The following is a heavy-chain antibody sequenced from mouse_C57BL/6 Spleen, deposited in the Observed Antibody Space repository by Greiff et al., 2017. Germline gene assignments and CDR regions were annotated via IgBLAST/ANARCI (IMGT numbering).Heavy chain of an antibody. D-gene: IGHD2-1*01. CDR1: GFSLSTSGMG. V-gene: IGHV8-12*01. J-gene: IGHJ4*01. Sequence: QVTLKVCGPGILQSSQTLSLTCSFSGFSLSTSGMGVSWIRQPSGKGLEWLAHIYWDDDKRYNPSLKSRLTISKDTSRNQVFLKITSVDTADTATYYCARMNGNYGNYAMDYWGQGTSGTVSS. CDR2: IYWDDDK. CDR3: ARMNGNYGNYAMDY.